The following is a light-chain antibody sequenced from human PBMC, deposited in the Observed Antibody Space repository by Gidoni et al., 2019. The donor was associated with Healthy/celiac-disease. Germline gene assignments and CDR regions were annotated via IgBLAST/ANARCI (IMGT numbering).Light chain of an antibody. CDR2: GAS. Sequence: EIVMTQSPATLSVAPGERATLSCRASQSVSSNLAWYQQKPGQAPRLLIYGASTRATGLPARFSGSVSGTEFTLTISSLQSEDFAVYYCQQYNNWPPPYTFGQGTKLEIK. J-gene: IGKJ2*01. V-gene: IGKV3-15*01. CDR3: QQYNNWPPPYT. CDR1: QSVSSN.